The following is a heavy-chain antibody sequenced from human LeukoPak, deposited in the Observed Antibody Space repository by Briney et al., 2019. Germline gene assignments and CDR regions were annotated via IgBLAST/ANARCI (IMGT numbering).Heavy chain of an antibody. CDR1: GVSISSSSYY. CDR3: ARQLGAYSYPFDI. Sequence: KPSEALSLTCTVSGVSISSSSYYWGWVRQPPGKGLEWIGSIYYSGSTLYNPSLTSRVTISVDTSKNQFSLRLNSVTAADTAVYYCARQLGAYSYPFDIWGQGTKVTVSS. J-gene: IGHJ3*02. D-gene: IGHD3-16*01. CDR2: IYYSGST. V-gene: IGHV4-39*01.